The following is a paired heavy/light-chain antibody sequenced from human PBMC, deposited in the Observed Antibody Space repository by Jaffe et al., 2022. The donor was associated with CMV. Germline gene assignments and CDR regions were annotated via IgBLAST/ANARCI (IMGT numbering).Heavy chain of an antibody. Sequence: QLQLQESGPGLVKPSETLSLTCTVSGGSISSSSYYWGWIRQPPGKGLEWIGSIYYSGSTYYNPSLKSRVTISVDTSKNQFSLKLSSVTAADTAVYYCARHPVQRYSSGWYPGEFDYWGQGTLVTVSS. CDR1: GGSISSSSYY. CDR2: IYYSGST. D-gene: IGHD6-19*01. J-gene: IGHJ4*02. CDR3: ARHPVQRYSSGWYPGEFDY. V-gene: IGHV4-39*01.
Light chain of an antibody. J-gene: IGLJ2*01. CDR3: QSADSSGTS. CDR1: ALPKQY. CDR2: KDS. Sequence: SYELTQPPSVSVSPGQTARITCSGDALPKQYAYWYQQKPGQAPVLVIYKDSERPSGIPERFSGSSSGTTVTLTISGVQAEDEADYYCQSADSSGTSFGGGTKLTVL. V-gene: IGLV3-25*03.